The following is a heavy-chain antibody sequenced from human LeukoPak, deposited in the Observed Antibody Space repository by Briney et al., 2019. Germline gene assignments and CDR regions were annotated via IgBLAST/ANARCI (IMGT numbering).Heavy chain of an antibody. D-gene: IGHD1-26*01. CDR3: ASMTGELLDGYFDY. CDR1: GFTFSSYS. CDR2: ISSSSSYI. J-gene: IGHJ4*02. V-gene: IGHV3-21*01. Sequence: GGSLRLSCAASGFTFSSYSMNWVRQAPGKGLEWVSSISSSSSYIYYADSVKGRFTISRDNAKNSLYLQMNSLRAEDTAVYYCASMTGELLDGYFDYWGQGTLVTVSS.